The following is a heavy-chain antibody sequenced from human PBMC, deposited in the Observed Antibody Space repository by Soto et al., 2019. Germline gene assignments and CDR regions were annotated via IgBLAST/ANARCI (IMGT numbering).Heavy chain of an antibody. J-gene: IGHJ4*02. CDR1: GFTFSSYG. V-gene: IGHV3-33*01. CDR3: ARRGGTAAREQFDY. CDR2: IWYDGSNK. Sequence: QVQLVESGGGVVQPGRSLRLSCAASGFTFSSYGMHWVRQAPGKGLEWVAVIWYDGSNKYYADSVKGRFTISRDNSKNTLYLQMNSLRAEDTAVYYCARRGGTAAREQFDYWGQGTLVTVS. D-gene: IGHD6-6*01.